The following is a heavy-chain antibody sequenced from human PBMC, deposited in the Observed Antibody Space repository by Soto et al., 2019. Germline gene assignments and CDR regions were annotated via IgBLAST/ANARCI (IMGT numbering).Heavy chain of an antibody. Sequence: QVQLVESGGGVVQPGRSLRLSCAASGFTFSSYAMHWVRQAPGKGLEWVAVISYDGSNKYYADSVKGRFTISRDNSKNTLYLQMNNLRAEDMAVYYCARSHYSGSNGYYYEYFQHWGQGTLVTVSS. CDR1: GFTFSSYA. CDR3: ARSHYSGSNGYYYEYFQH. D-gene: IGHD3-22*01. CDR2: ISYDGSNK. J-gene: IGHJ1*01. V-gene: IGHV3-30-3*01.